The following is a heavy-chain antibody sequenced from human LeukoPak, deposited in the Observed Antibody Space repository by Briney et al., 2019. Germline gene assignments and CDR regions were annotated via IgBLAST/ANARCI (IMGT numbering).Heavy chain of an antibody. V-gene: IGHV3-48*01. J-gene: IGHJ6*02. Sequence: GGSLRLSCAASGFTLSSYSMNWVRQAPGKGLEWVSYISSSSSTIYYADSVKGRFTISRDNAKNSLYLQMNSLRAEDTAVYYCAREGYSYGRGGYYYYGMDVWGQGTTVTVSS. CDR1: GFTLSSYS. D-gene: IGHD5-18*01. CDR3: AREGYSYGRGGYYYYGMDV. CDR2: ISSSSSTI.